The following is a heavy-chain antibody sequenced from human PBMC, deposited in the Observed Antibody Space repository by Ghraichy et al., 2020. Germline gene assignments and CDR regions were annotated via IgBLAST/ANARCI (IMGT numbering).Heavy chain of an antibody. CDR3: AREGDENSSSWYRPIHYYYYYGMDV. D-gene: IGHD6-13*01. CDR2: IWYDGSNK. Sequence: GGSLRLSCAASGFTFSSYGMHWVRQAPGKGLEWVAVIWYDGSNKYYADSVKGRFTISRDNSKNTLYLQMNSLRAEDTAVYYCAREGDENSSSWYRPIHYYYYYGMDVWGQGTTVTVSS. J-gene: IGHJ6*02. V-gene: IGHV3-33*01. CDR1: GFTFSSYG.